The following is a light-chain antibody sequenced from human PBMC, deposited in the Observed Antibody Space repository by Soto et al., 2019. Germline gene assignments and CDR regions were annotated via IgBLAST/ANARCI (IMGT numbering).Light chain of an antibody. Sequence: EIVLTQSPATLSSFPGYIVNLSCRASQYINTRLAWYQHRPGQAPRLLIYQTSIRAAGIPARFSASGSGTDFTLTISDVQPEDFALYYCHQRQSWPRTFGQGTKVDIK. CDR3: HQRQSWPRT. V-gene: IGKV3-11*01. CDR1: QYINTR. CDR2: QTS. J-gene: IGKJ1*01.